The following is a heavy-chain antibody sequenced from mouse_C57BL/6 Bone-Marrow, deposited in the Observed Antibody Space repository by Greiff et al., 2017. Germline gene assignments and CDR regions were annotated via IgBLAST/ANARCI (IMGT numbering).Heavy chain of an antibody. Sequence: QVQLQQSGPELVRPGVSVKISCKGSGYTFTDYAMHWVKQSHAKSLEWIGVISTYYGDASYNQKFKDKATMTVDKSSSTAYMELAILTSGDSAVCYWASRITTVVASDDWGQGTTLTVSS. J-gene: IGHJ2*01. D-gene: IGHD1-1*01. CDR2: ISTYYGDA. CDR1: GYTFTDYA. CDR3: ASRITTVVASDD. V-gene: IGHV1-67*01.